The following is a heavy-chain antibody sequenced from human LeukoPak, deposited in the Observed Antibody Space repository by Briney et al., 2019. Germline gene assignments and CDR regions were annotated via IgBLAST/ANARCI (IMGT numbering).Heavy chain of an antibody. J-gene: IGHJ5*02. CDR2: MNPNSGNT. V-gene: IGHV1-8*01. CDR3: ARGTGEDFFPWFDP. Sequence: ASVKVSCKASGYTFTSYDINWVRQATGQGLEWMGWMNPNSGNTGYAQKFQGRVTMTRNTSVDTAYMELSGLRSEDTAVYYCARGTGEDFFPWFDPWGQGTLVTVSS. CDR1: GYTFTSYD. D-gene: IGHD7-27*01.